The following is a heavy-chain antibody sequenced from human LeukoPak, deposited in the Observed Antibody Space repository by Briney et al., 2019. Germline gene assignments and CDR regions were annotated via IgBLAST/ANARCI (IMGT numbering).Heavy chain of an antibody. J-gene: IGHJ4*02. CDR2: IWYGGSNK. D-gene: IGHD5-12*01. CDR1: GFTFSSYG. Sequence: GGSLRLSCAASGFTFSSYGMHWVRQAPGKGLEWVAAIWYGGSNKYYADSVKGRFTISRDNSKNTLFLQMNSLRAEDTAVYYCALAGGGYDYYLDYWGQGTLVTVSS. V-gene: IGHV3-33*08. CDR3: ALAGGGYDYYLDY.